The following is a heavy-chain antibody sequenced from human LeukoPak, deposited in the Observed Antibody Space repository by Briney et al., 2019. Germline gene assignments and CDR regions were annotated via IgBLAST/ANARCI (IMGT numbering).Heavy chain of an antibody. J-gene: IGHJ4*02. Sequence: SETLSFTCTVSGGSISSYYWSWIRQPPGKGLEWIGYIYYSGSTNYNPSLKSRVTISVDTSKNQFSLKLSSVTAADTAVYYCARQIQLWGFDYWGQGTLVTVSS. CDR1: GGSISSYY. CDR3: ARQIQLWGFDY. V-gene: IGHV4-59*08. D-gene: IGHD5-18*01. CDR2: IYYSGST.